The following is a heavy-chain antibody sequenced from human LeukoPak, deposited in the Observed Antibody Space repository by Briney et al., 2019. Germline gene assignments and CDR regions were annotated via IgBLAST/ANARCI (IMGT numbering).Heavy chain of an antibody. D-gene: IGHD6-13*01. CDR1: GGTFSSYA. V-gene: IGHV1-69*13. CDR2: IIPIFGTA. Sequence: SVKVSCKASGGTFSSYAISWVRQAPGQGLEWMGGIIPIFGTANYAQKFQGRVTITADESTSTAYMGLSSLRSEDTAVYYCARHRTYSSSWYYYYYGMDVWGQGTTATVSS. J-gene: IGHJ6*02. CDR3: ARHRTYSSSWYYYYYGMDV.